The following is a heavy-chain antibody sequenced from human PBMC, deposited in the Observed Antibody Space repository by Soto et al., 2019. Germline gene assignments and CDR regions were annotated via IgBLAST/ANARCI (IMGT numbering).Heavy chain of an antibody. CDR1: GFTFSSYG. V-gene: IGHV3-30*03. CDR3: TTNPEPHGDYVEY. J-gene: IGHJ4*02. D-gene: IGHD4-17*01. CDR2: ISYDGSNK. Sequence: GGSLRLSCAASGFTFSSYGMHWVRQAPGKRLEWVAVISYDGSNKYYADSVKGRFTISRDNSKNTLYLQMNSLKTEYTAVYYCTTNPEPHGDYVEYWGQGTLVTVSS.